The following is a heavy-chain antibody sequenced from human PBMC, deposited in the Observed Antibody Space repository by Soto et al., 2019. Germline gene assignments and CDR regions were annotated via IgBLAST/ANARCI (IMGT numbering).Heavy chain of an antibody. V-gene: IGHV3-33*08. CDR3: ARGPHDDGDYFYYGMDV. J-gene: IGHJ6*02. Sequence: QVQLVESGGGVVQPGRSLRLSCAASGFTFSSYGMHWVRQAPGKGLEWVAVIWYDGSNKYYADSVKGRFTISGDNSKNTLYLQMNSLRAEDTAVYYCARGPHDDGDYFYYGMDVWGQGTTVTVSS. CDR2: IWYDGSNK. CDR1: GFTFSSYG. D-gene: IGHD4-17*01.